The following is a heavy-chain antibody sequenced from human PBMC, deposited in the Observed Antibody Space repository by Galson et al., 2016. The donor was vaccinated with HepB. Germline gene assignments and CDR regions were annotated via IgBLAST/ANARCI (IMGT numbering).Heavy chain of an antibody. Sequence: PALVKPTQTLTLACSFSGFSLTTTDVSVAWIRQPPGKALEWLALIYWDDDKRYSPSLNNRLTITKDTSKNQVVLTMTNMDPVNTGTYYCAHRFYGSGTLIPIFDFWGPGILVTVSS. J-gene: IGHJ4*02. V-gene: IGHV2-5*02. CDR2: IYWDDDK. CDR1: GFSLTTTDVS. CDR3: AHRFYGSGTLIPIFDF. D-gene: IGHD3-10*01.